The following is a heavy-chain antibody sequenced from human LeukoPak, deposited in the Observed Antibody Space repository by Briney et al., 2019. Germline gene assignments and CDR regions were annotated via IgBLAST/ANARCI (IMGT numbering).Heavy chain of an antibody. J-gene: IGHJ4*02. CDR1: GGSINSSSYY. CDR3: ARTYSSGWSYFDY. V-gene: IGHV4-39*07. D-gene: IGHD6-19*01. Sequence: ASETLSLTCTVSGGSINSSSYYWGWIRQPPGKGLEWIGSIYYSGSTYYNPSLKSRVTISVDTSKNQFSLKLSSVTAADTAVYYCARTYSSGWSYFDYWGQGTLVTVSS. CDR2: IYYSGST.